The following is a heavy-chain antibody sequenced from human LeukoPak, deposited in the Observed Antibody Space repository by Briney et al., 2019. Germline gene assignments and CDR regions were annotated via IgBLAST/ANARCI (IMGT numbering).Heavy chain of an antibody. V-gene: IGHV1-18*01. CDR3: ARWDYYYYYMDV. CDR2: ISAYNGNT. Sequence: ASVKVSCEASGYTFTSYGISWVRQAPGQGLEWMGWISAYNGNTNYAQKLQGRVTMTTDTSTSTAYMELRSLRSDDTAVYYCARWDYYYYYMDVWGKGTTVTVSS. J-gene: IGHJ6*03. CDR1: GYTFTSYG.